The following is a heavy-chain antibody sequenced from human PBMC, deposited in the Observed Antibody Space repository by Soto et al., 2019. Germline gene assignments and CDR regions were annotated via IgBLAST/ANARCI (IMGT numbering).Heavy chain of an antibody. V-gene: IGHV1-58*02. CDR1: GFTFTSSA. Sequence: ASVKVSCKASGFTFTSSAMQWVRQARGQRLEWIGWIVVGSGNTNYAQKFQERVTITRDMSTSTAYMELSSLRSEDTAVYYCAKRQQLERPYFDYWGQGTLVTVSS. CDR3: AKRQQLERPYFDY. CDR2: IVVGSGNT. J-gene: IGHJ4*02. D-gene: IGHD6-13*01.